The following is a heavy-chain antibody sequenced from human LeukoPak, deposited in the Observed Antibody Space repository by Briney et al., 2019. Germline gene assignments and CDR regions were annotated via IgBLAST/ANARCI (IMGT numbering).Heavy chain of an antibody. V-gene: IGHV3-21*01. J-gene: IGHJ6*03. CDR2: ITSSSTYI. CDR1: GFTFSNYN. D-gene: IGHD1-26*01. Sequence: PGGSLRLSCAASGFTFSNYNMNWVRIAQGKGLKWVSSITSSSTYIFYADSVKGRFTISRDNAKNSLYLQMNSLRAEDTAMYYCARDPYSGGYSAYYYYYMDVWGKGTTVTVSS. CDR3: ARDPYSGGYSAYYYYYMDV.